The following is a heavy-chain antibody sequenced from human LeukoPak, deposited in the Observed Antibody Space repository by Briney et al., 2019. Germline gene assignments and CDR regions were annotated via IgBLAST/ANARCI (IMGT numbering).Heavy chain of an antibody. J-gene: IGHJ4*02. D-gene: IGHD6-19*01. CDR1: GFTFSSYG. Sequence: GGSLRLSCAASGFTFSSYGMSWVRQAPGKGLQWVANIKQDGSDKYYVDSVKGRFTISRDNAKNSLNLQMSSLRAEDTAVYYCARGYDSGFPYWGQGTLVTVSS. CDR2: IKQDGSDK. CDR3: ARGYDSGFPY. V-gene: IGHV3-7*02.